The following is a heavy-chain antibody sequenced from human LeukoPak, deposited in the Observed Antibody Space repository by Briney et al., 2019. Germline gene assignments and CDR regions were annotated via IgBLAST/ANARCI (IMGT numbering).Heavy chain of an antibody. CDR2: ISSMSYTT. V-gene: IGHV3-48*04. Sequence: GRSLRLSCAASGFTFSAYGMNWVRQAPGKGLEWISYISSMSYTTYYADSVKGRFTISRDNAKNSLYLQMNSLRAEDTAVYYCARRGGNIVVVPAAMDYWGHGTLVTVSS. CDR1: GFTFSAYG. D-gene: IGHD2-2*01. CDR3: ARRGGNIVVVPAAMDY. J-gene: IGHJ4*01.